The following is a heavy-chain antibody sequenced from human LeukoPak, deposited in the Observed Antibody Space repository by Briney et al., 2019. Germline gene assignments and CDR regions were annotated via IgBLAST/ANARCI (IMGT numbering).Heavy chain of an antibody. CDR1: GGTFSSYA. J-gene: IGHJ4*02. D-gene: IGHD3-22*01. Sequence: SVKVSCKASGGTFSSYAISWVRQAPGQGLEWMGRIIPIFGTANYAQKFQGRGTITTDESTSTASMELSSLRSEDTAVYYCAVSRADSRGYYSDYWGQGTLVTVSS. CDR3: AVSRADSRGYYSDY. CDR2: IIPIFGTA. V-gene: IGHV1-69*05.